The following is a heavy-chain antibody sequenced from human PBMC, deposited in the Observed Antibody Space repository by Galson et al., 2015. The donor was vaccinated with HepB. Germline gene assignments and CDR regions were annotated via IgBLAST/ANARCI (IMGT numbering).Heavy chain of an antibody. CDR3: AGTGVVVVPAAIWRFDY. V-gene: IGHV1-69*06. Sequence: SVKVSCKASGGTFSSYAISWVRQAPGQGLEWMGGIIPIFGKANYAQKFQGRVTITADKSTSTAYMELSSLRSEDTAVYHCAGTGVVVVPAAIWRFDYWGQGTLVTVSS. CDR1: GGTFSSYA. D-gene: IGHD2-2*02. CDR2: IIPIFGKA. J-gene: IGHJ4*02.